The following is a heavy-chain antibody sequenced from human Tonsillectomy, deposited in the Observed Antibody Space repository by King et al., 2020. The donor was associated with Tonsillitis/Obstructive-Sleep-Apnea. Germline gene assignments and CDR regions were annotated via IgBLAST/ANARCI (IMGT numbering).Heavy chain of an antibody. Sequence: LVESGGGVVQPGTSLRLSCAASGFSIRSFGMHWVRQAPGKGLEWVAVIWHDGTPNFCVDSVKDRFTVSRDNSKNTLYLQMNSLRAEDTAVYYCARSWGDATNWYRVDYWGQGTQVAVSS. J-gene: IGHJ4*02. V-gene: IGHV3-33*01. D-gene: IGHD3-16*01. CDR3: ARSWGDATNWYRVDY. CDR2: IWHDGTPN. CDR1: GFSIRSFG.